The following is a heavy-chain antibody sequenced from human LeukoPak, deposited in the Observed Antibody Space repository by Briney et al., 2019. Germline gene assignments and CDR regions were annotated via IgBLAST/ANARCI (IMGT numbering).Heavy chain of an antibody. CDR2: ISISGENT. CDR3: ARLISTSSSRFSDY. CDR1: GFTFRSYA. J-gene: IGHJ4*02. V-gene: IGHV3-23*01. Sequence: GGSLRLSCAASGFTFRSYAMSWVRQAPGKGLECVSAISISGENTYYADSVKGRFTISRDTSRNTLYLQMHGLRAEDTAVYYCARLISTSSSRFSDYWGQGTLVTVSS. D-gene: IGHD6-6*01.